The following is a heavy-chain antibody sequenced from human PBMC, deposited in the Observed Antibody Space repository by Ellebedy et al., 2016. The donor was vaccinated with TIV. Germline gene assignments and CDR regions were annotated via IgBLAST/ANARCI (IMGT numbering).Heavy chain of an antibody. CDR1: GFTFSSYS. CDR3: ARVQQLVLGYYYYGMDV. J-gene: IGHJ6*02. V-gene: IGHV3-21*01. CDR2: ISSSSSYI. Sequence: GGSLRLXXAASGFTFSSYSMNWVRQAPGKGLEWVSSISSSSSYIYYADSVKGRFTISRDNAKNSLYLRMNSLRAEDTAVYYCARVQQLVLGYYYYGMDVWGQGTTVTVSS. D-gene: IGHD6-13*01.